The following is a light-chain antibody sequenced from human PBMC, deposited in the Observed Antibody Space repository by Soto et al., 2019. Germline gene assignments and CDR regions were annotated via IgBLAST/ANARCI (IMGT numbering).Light chain of an antibody. CDR2: EVT. Sequence: SVLTQPPPPSGSPGQSVTISRTGTRSDVGGYNYVSWYQQYPGRAPKLMIYEVTKRPSGVPDRFSGSKSGNTASLTVSGLQAEDEADYYCSSYAASNNFYFVFGGGTKVTVL. V-gene: IGLV2-8*01. J-gene: IGLJ3*02. CDR1: RSDVGGYNY. CDR3: SSYAASNNFYFV.